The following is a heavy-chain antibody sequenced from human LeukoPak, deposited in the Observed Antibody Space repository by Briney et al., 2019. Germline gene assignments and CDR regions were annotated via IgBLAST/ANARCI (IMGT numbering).Heavy chain of an antibody. CDR3: ASSEVYCSGGSCSQGFDY. D-gene: IGHD2-15*01. J-gene: IGHJ4*02. CDR2: ISTSSSYI. CDR1: GFTFSSYS. Sequence: GGSLRLSCAASGFTFSSYSMNWVRQAPGQWLEWVSSISTSSSYIYYEDAVKGRFTISRDNAKNSLYLQMNSLRAEDTAVYYCASSEVYCSGGSCSQGFDYWGQGTLVTVSS. V-gene: IGHV3-21*01.